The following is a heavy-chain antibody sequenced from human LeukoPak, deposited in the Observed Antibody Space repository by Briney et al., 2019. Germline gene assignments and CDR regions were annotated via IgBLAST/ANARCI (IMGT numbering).Heavy chain of an antibody. CDR3: ARAGGRSWFDP. Sequence: ASVKVSCKASGYSFTDKYMHWVRQAPGQGLEWMGWINPNSGGTNYARKFKGRVTMTTDTSMSTAYRERSRLTSDDTAVYYCARAGGRSWFDPWGQGTLVTVSS. CDR2: INPNSGGT. CDR1: GYSFTDKY. J-gene: IGHJ5*02. V-gene: IGHV1-2*02.